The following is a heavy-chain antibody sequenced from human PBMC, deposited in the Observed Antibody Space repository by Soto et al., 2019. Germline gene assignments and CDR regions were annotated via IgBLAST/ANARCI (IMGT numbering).Heavy chain of an antibody. D-gene: IGHD5-12*01. CDR2: IYHSGST. CDR1: DGALSSGGYA. V-gene: IGHV4-30-2*01. CDR3: AAGGGLPRYY. Sequence: SETLSLTCAVIDGALSSGGYAWTWIRQPPGKGLEWTGYIYHSGSTYYNPSLKSRVTISVDRSKNQFSLKLSSVTAADTAVYYCAAGGGLPRYYWGQGTLVTAPQ. J-gene: IGHJ4*02.